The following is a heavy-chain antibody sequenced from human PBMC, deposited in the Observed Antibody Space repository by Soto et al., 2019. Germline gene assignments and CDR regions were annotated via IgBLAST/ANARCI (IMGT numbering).Heavy chain of an antibody. Sequence: EVQLVETGGGLIQPGGSLRLSCAASGFTVSSNYMSWVRQAPGKGLEWVSVIYSGGSTYYADSVKGRFTISRDNSKITLYLQMNSLRAEDTAVYYCARSGYSSSLNDYWGQGTLVTVSS. J-gene: IGHJ4*02. V-gene: IGHV3-53*02. CDR1: GFTVSSNY. CDR3: ARSGYSSSLNDY. D-gene: IGHD6-13*01. CDR2: IYSGGST.